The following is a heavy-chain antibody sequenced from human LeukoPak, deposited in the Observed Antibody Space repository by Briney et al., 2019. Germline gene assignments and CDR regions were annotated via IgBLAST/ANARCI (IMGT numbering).Heavy chain of an antibody. Sequence: GGSLRLSCAASGFTFSSYEMNWVRQAPGKGLEWVSYISSSGSTIYYADSVKGRFTISRDNAKNSLYLQMKSLRAEDTAVYYCAELGITMIGGVWGKGTTVTISS. J-gene: IGHJ6*04. CDR1: GFTFSSYE. CDR3: AELGITMIGGV. V-gene: IGHV3-48*03. D-gene: IGHD3-10*02. CDR2: ISSSGSTI.